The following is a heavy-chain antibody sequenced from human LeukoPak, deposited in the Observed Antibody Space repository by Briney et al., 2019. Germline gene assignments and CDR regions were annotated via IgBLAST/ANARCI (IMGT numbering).Heavy chain of an antibody. CDR2: ISSSGSTI. J-gene: IGHJ4*02. D-gene: IGHD3-3*01. CDR3: ASYDFWSGCFDY. Sequence: SGGSLRLSCAASGFTFSDYYMSWIRQAPGKGLEWVSYISSSGSTIYYADSVKGRFTISRDNAKNSLYLQMNSLRAEDTAVYYCASYDFWSGCFDYWGQGTLVTVSS. CDR1: GFTFSDYY. V-gene: IGHV3-11*01.